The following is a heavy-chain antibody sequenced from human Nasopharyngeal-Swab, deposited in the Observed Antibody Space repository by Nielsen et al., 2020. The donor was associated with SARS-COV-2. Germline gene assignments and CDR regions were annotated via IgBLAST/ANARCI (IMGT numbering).Heavy chain of an antibody. CDR1: GGSFSGYY. Sequence: SETLSLTCAVYGGSFSGYYWSWIRQPPGKGLGWIGEINHSGSTNYNPSLKSRVTISVDTSKNQFSLKLSSVTAADTAVYYCARGRGSIAARHWYYGMDVWGQGTTVTVSS. CDR2: INHSGST. J-gene: IGHJ6*02. D-gene: IGHD6-6*01. CDR3: ARGRGSIAARHWYYGMDV. V-gene: IGHV4-34*01.